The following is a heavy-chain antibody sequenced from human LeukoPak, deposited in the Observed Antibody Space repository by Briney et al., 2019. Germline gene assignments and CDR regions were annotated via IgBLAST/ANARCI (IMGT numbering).Heavy chain of an antibody. CDR1: GFIFSSYG. CDR2: ISGSGGST. D-gene: IGHD3-22*01. V-gene: IGHV3-23*01. CDR3: AKLDGRIVVVTVFDY. J-gene: IGHJ4*02. Sequence: PGGSLRLSCAASGFIFSSYGMHWVRQAPGRGLEWVSAISGSGGSTYYADSVKGRFTISRDNSKNTLCLQMNSLRAEDTAVYYCAKLDGRIVVVTVFDYWGQGTLVTVSS.